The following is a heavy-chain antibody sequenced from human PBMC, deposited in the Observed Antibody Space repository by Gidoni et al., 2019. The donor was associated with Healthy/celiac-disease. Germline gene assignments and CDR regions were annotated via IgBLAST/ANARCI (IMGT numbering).Heavy chain of an antibody. V-gene: IGHV4-31*03. CDR2: IYYSGST. D-gene: IGHD6-13*01. CDR3: ARAHREQLVRSYYYGMDV. Sequence: VQLQESGPGLVKPSQTLSLTCTLSRGSISSGAYYWSWIRQHPGKGLEWIGYIYYSGSTYYNPSLKSRVTISVDTSKNQFSLKLSSVTAADTAVYYCARAHREQLVRSYYYGMDVWGQGTTVTVSS. CDR1: RGSISSGAYY. J-gene: IGHJ6*02.